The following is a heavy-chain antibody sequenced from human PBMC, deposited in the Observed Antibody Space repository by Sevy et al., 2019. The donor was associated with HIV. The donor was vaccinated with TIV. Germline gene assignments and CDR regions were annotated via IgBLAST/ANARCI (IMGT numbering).Heavy chain of an antibody. V-gene: IGHV3-23*01. Sequence: GVSLRLSCAASGFPFSSYAMSWVRQAPGKGLEWVSAIGGSGVSTYYADSVKGRFTISRDNSKNTLYLQMNSLRAEDTAVYYCAKDRAAMVGDAFDIWGQGTMVTVSS. CDR2: IGGSGVST. CDR1: GFPFSSYA. J-gene: IGHJ3*02. D-gene: IGHD5-18*01. CDR3: AKDRAAMVGDAFDI.